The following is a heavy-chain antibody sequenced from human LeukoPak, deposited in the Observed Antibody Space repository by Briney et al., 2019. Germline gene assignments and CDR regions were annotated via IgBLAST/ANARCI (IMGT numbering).Heavy chain of an antibody. CDR3: ASESFESVPYHFEY. Sequence: PSETLSLTCAVYGGSFIGYYWSWIRQPPGKGLEWIGEINHSGSTNYNPSLKSRVTISVDTSKNQFSLKLSSVTAADTAVYYCASESFESVPYHFEYWGQGNLVTVSS. CDR2: INHSGST. V-gene: IGHV4-34*01. J-gene: IGHJ4*02. D-gene: IGHD3-9*01. CDR1: GGSFIGYY.